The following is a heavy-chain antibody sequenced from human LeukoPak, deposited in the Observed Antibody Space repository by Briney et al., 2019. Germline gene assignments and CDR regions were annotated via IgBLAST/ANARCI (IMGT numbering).Heavy chain of an antibody. J-gene: IGHJ5*02. CDR1: GFTFGTYA. CDR3: AKLCREYCFSTTCPNWIDP. D-gene: IGHD2-2*01. Sequence: GGSLRLSCAASGFTFGTYAMSWVRQAPVQGLEWVSAISGSGGSTYYADSVKGRFTISRDNSKNTLYLQMNSLRVEDTAVYYCAKLCREYCFSTTCPNWIDPWGQGTLVTVSS. V-gene: IGHV3-23*01. CDR2: ISGSGGST.